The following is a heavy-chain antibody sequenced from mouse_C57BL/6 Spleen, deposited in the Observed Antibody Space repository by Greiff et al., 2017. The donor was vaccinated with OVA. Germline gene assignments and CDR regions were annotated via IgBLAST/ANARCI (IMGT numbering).Heavy chain of an antibody. CDR1: GYTFTSYW. Sequence: VQLQQSGAELVKPGASVKMSCKASGYTFTSYWITWVKQRPGQGLEWIGDIYPGSGSTNYNEKFKSKATLTVDTSSSTAYMQLSSLTSEDSAVYYCARYYDYGDYAMDYWGQGTSVTVSS. D-gene: IGHD2-4*01. CDR3: ARYYDYGDYAMDY. V-gene: IGHV1-55*01. J-gene: IGHJ4*01. CDR2: IYPGSGST.